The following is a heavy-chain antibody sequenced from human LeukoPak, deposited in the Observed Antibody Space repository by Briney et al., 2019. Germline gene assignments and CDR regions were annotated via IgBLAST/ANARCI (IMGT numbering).Heavy chain of an antibody. CDR1: GGSISGYY. Sequence: SETLSLTCTVSGGSISGYYWSWIRQPPGEGLEWFGYIFYSGSTNYNPSLKSRVTISVDTSKNQFSLKLSSVTAADTAVYYCASRSSIWSGYQDALYYFDSWGQGTLVTVSS. V-gene: IGHV4-59*01. J-gene: IGHJ4*02. CDR2: IFYSGST. D-gene: IGHD3-3*01. CDR3: ASRSSIWSGYQDALYYFDS.